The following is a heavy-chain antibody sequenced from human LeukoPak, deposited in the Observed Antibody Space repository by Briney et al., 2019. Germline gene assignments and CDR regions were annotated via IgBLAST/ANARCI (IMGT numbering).Heavy chain of an antibody. CDR3: ASRYCSSTSCYSYYYYGMDV. CDR2: IIPIFGTA. D-gene: IGHD2-2*01. V-gene: IGHV1-69*13. CDR1: GGTFISYA. J-gene: IGHJ6*02. Sequence: SVKVSCKASGGTFISYAISWVRQAPGQGLEWMGGIIPIFGTANYAQKFQGRVTITADESTSTAYMELSSLRSEDTAVYYCASRYCSSTSCYSYYYYGMDVWGQGTTVTVSS.